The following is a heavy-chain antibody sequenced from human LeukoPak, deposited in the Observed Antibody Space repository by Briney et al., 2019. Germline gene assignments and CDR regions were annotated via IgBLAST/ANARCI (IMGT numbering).Heavy chain of an antibody. D-gene: IGHD6-19*01. Sequence: ASVKVSCKTSGYTFINYAINWGRQAPGQRPEWMGWINAGNGNTKYSQKFQGRVTITRDTSASTAYMELSSLRSEDTAVYYCARGYSSGWYLFVYFDYWGQGTLVTVSS. CDR3: ARGYSSGWYLFVYFDY. CDR2: INAGNGNT. V-gene: IGHV1-3*01. CDR1: GYTFINYA. J-gene: IGHJ4*02.